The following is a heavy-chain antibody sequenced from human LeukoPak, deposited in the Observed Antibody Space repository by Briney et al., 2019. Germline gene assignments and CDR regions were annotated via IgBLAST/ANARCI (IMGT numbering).Heavy chain of an antibody. CDR2: FNPEDGET. CDR1: GYTLTELS. V-gene: IGHV1-24*01. J-gene: IGHJ4*02. Sequence: GASVKVSCKVSGYTLTELSMHWVRQAPGKGLEWMGGFNPEDGETIYAQKFQGRVTMTEDTSTDTAYMELSSLRSEDTAVYYCARGSHYDFWSDYSSRPGGAYLDYWGQGALVTVSS. CDR3: ARGSHYDFWSDYSSRPGGAYLDY. D-gene: IGHD3-3*01.